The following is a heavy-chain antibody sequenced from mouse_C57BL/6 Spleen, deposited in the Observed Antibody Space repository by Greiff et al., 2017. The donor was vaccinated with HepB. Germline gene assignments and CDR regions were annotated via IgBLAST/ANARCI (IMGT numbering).Heavy chain of an antibody. CDR2: ISSGGDYI. D-gene: IGHD2-10*02. Sequence: EVKVVESGEGLVKPGGSLKLSCAASGFTFSSYALSWVRQTPEKRLEWVAYISSGGDYIYYADTVKGRFTISRDNARNTLYLQRSSLKSEDTAMYYCTRDGGYGNSYFDYWGQGTTLTVSS. J-gene: IGHJ2*01. CDR1: GFTFSSYA. V-gene: IGHV5-9-1*02. CDR3: TRDGGYGNSYFDY.